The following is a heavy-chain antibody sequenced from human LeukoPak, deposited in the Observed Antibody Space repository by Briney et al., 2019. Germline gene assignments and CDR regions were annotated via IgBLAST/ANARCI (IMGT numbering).Heavy chain of an antibody. J-gene: IGHJ4*02. CDR1: GGSISSYY. V-gene: IGHV4-59*08. CDR2: IYYSGST. D-gene: IGHD3-10*01. Sequence: SETLSLTCTVSGGSISSYYWSWIRQPPGKGLEWTGYIYYSGSTNYNPSLKSRVTISVDTSKNQFSLKLSSVTAADTAVYYCARHGLGFPDYWGQGTLVTVSS. CDR3: ARHGLGFPDY.